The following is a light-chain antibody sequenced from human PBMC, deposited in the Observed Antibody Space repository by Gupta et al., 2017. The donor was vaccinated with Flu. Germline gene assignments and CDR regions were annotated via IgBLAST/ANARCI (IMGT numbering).Light chain of an antibody. V-gene: IGKV1-27*01. J-gene: IGKJ4*01. CDR2: AAS. Sequence: PSSLSASVGDRVTITCRASQDISSYLAWYQHKAGEAPKLLIYAASSLQSGVPSRFSGSGSGTAFTLTISSLQPDDVATYYCQKDNGAPPAFGCGTKVEIK. CDR3: QKDNGAPPA. CDR1: QDISSY.